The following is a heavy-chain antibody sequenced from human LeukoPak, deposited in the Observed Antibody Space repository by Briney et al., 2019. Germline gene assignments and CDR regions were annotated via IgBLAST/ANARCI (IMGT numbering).Heavy chain of an antibody. CDR2: INPNSGGT. J-gene: IGHJ4*02. D-gene: IGHD3-3*01. V-gene: IGHV1-2*02. CDR1: GYTFTGYY. Sequence: ASVKVSCKASGYTFTGYYMHWVRQAPGQGLEWVGWINPNSGGTNYAQKFQGRVTMTRDTSISTAYMELSRLRSDDTAVYYCARDHPYYDFWSGYLAPYYFDYWGQGTLVTVSS. CDR3: ARDHPYYDFWSGYLAPYYFDY.